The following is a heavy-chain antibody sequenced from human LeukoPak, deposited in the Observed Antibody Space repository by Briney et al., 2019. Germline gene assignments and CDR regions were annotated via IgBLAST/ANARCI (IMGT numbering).Heavy chain of an antibody. V-gene: IGHV3-30-3*01. CDR1: GFTFSNYA. D-gene: IGHD2/OR15-2a*01. J-gene: IGHJ4*02. CDR3: ARDQPGTYTLSST. CDR2: MSYDGSDK. Sequence: GGSLRLSCAASGFTFSNYAMHWVRQAPGKGLEWVAFMSYDGSDKYYADSVKGRFTISRDNFKNTLYLQMNSLTAEDTAVYYCARDQPGTYTLSSTWGQGTLVTISS.